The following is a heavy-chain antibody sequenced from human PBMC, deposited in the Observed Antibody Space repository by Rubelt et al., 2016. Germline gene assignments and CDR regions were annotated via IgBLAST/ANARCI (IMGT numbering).Heavy chain of an antibody. J-gene: IGHJ6*02. V-gene: IGHV4-34*01. CDR1: GGSFSGYY. D-gene: IGHD6-13*01. CDR2: INHSGGT. CDR3: AGGRRGSSSWLGRDYYGMDV. Sequence: QVQLQQWGAGLLKPSETLSLTCAVYGGSFSGYYWSWIRQPPGKGLAWIGEINHSGGTHYYPSLKSRVTRSVDTSKNQFSLKLSSVTAADTAVYYCAGGRRGSSSWLGRDYYGMDVWGQGTTVTVSS.